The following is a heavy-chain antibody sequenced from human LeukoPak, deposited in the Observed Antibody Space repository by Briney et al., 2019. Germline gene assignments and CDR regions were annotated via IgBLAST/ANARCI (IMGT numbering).Heavy chain of an antibody. CDR3: AKDRCSNGVGCYYYYMDV. CDR2: ISSSSSYI. V-gene: IGHV3-21*01. CDR1: GFTFSSYA. D-gene: IGHD2-8*01. J-gene: IGHJ6*03. Sequence: PGGSLRLSCAASGFTFSSYAMSWVRQAPGKGLEWASSISSSSSYIYYADSVKGRFTISRDNAKNSLYLQMNSLRAEDTAVYYCAKDRCSNGVGCYYYYMDVWGKGTSVTISS.